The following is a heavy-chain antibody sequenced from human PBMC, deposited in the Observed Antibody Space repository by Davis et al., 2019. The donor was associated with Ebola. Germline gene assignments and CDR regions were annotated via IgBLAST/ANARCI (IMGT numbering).Heavy chain of an antibody. J-gene: IGHJ5*02. V-gene: IGHV4-61*01. CDR1: GYSIRSGCY. D-gene: IGHD3-3*01. Sequence: PSETLSLTCTVSGYSIRSGCYWSWIRQPPGKGLEWIGYIYYSGSTNYNPSLKSRVTISVDTSKNQFSLKLSSVTAADTAMYYCARVYDFWSGYFWFDTWGQGTLVTVSS. CDR3: ARVYDFWSGYFWFDT. CDR2: IYYSGST.